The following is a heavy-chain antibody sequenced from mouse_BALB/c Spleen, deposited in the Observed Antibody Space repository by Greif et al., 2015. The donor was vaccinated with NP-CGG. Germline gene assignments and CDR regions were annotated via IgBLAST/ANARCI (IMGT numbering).Heavy chain of an antibody. Sequence: VQLQQSGAELVKPGASVKLSCKASGYTFTSYWMHWVKQRPGQGLEWIGEINPSNGRTNYNEKFKSKATLTVDKSSSTAYMQLSSLTSEDSAVYYCARSAYYRYDVGFAYWGQGTLVTVSA. CDR2: INPSNGRT. CDR1: GYTFTSYW. V-gene: IGHV1S81*02. CDR3: ARSAYYRYDVGFAY. D-gene: IGHD2-14*01. J-gene: IGHJ3*01.